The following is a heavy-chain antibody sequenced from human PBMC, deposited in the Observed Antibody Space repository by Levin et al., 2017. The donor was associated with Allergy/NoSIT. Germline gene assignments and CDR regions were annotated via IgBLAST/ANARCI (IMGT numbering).Heavy chain of an antibody. J-gene: IGHJ4*02. D-gene: IGHD6-13*01. CDR2: INHSGST. CDR3: ARGFLKPEGAAGYFDY. CDR1: GGSFSGYY. Sequence: NSSETLSLTCAVYGGSFSGYYWSWIRQPPGKGLEWIGEINHSGSTNYNPSLKSRVTISVDTSKNQFSLKLSSVTAADTAVYYCARGFLKPEGAAGYFDYWGQGTLVTVSS. V-gene: IGHV4-34*01.